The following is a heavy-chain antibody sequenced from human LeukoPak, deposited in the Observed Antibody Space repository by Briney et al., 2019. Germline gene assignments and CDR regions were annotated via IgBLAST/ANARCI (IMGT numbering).Heavy chain of an antibody. Sequence: PSETLSLTCTVSGGSISRYHWSWVRQPPGKGLEWIGYIYYSGSTNYNPSLKSRVIISVDTSKNQFSLKLNSVTAADTAVYYCATGGYCSSTSCYGPRWFDPWGQGTLVTVSS. J-gene: IGHJ5*02. CDR1: GGSISRYH. V-gene: IGHV4-59*01. CDR3: ATGGYCSSTSCYGPRWFDP. CDR2: IYYSGST. D-gene: IGHD2-2*01.